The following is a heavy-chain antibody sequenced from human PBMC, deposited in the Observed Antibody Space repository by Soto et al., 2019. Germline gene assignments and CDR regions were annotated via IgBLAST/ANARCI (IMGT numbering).Heavy chain of an antibody. CDR3: ARVTLKAGNWFDP. J-gene: IGHJ5*02. CDR2: INPNSRGT. V-gene: IGHV1-2*02. Sequence: QVPLVQSGAEVKKPGASVKVSCKASGYTFTDYFIHWVRQAPGQGFEWMGWINPNSRGTNYAQKFQGRVTMTRDTSNSTAYMELRGLRSDDTAVYYCARVTLKAGNWFDPWGQGTLVTVSS. CDR1: GYTFTDYF.